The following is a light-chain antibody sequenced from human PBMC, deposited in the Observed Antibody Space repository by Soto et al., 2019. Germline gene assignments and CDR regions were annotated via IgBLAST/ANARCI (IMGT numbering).Light chain of an antibody. CDR2: DAS. J-gene: IGKJ1*01. Sequence: DIQMTQSPSTLSASVGDRVTITCRASQSISSWLAWYQQKPGKAPKLLIYDASNLESGVPSRFSGSGSGTEFTLTISNLQPDDFATYYCQKYETFSGTFGPVTKVDSK. CDR3: QKYETFSGT. V-gene: IGKV1-5*01. CDR1: QSISSW.